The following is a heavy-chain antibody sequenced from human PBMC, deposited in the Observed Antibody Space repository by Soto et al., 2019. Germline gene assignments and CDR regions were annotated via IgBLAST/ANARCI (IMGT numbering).Heavy chain of an antibody. V-gene: IGHV1-3*01. CDR2: INAGNGNT. Sequence: ASVKVSCKASGYTFTSYAMRWVRQAPGQRLEWMGWINAGNGNTKYSQKFQGRVTITRDTSASTAYMELSSLRSEDTAVYYCARATGGSSGWYPHWGQGTLVTVSS. J-gene: IGHJ4*02. D-gene: IGHD6-19*01. CDR3: ARATGGSSGWYPH. CDR1: GYTFTSYA.